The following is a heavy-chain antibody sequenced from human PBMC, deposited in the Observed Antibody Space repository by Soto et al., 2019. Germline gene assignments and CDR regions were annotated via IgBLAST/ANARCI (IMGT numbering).Heavy chain of an antibody. J-gene: IGHJ4*02. CDR1: GFTFSSYS. CDR3: VWSRWLPRGGDFDY. D-gene: IGHD2-21*01. V-gene: IGHV3-48*01. CDR2: ISSSSSTI. Sequence: QLGGSLRLSCAASGFTFSSYSMNWVRQAPGKGLEWVSYISSSSSTIYYADSVKGRFTISRDNAKNSLYLQMNSLRAEDTAVYYCVWSRWLPRGGDFDYWGQGTLVTVSS.